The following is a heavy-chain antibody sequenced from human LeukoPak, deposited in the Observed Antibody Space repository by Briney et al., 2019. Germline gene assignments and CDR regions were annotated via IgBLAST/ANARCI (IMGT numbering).Heavy chain of an antibody. CDR3: AKAPYSSSLYFDH. D-gene: IGHD6-6*01. CDR2: ISYDGSNK. CDR1: GFTFSSYG. Sequence: GGSLRLSCAASGFTFSSYGRPWVRQAPGKGLEWVAVISYDGSNKYYADSVKGRFTISRDNSKNTLYLQMNSLRAEDTAVYYCAKAPYSSSLYFDHWGQGTLVTVSS. J-gene: IGHJ4*02. V-gene: IGHV3-30*18.